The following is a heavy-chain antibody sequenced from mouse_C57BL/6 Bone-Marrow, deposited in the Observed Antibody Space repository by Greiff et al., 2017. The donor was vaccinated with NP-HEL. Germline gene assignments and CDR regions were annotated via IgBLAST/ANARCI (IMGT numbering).Heavy chain of an antibody. CDR3: ARQCSYGYFDV. CDR1: EYEFPSHD. Sequence: EVKLQESGGGLVQPGESLKLSCESNEYEFPSHDMSWVRKTPEKRLELVAAINSDGGSTYYPDTMERRFIISRDNTKKTLYLQMSSLRSEDTAWYYCARQCSYGYFDVWGTGTTVTVSS. J-gene: IGHJ1*03. V-gene: IGHV5-2*01. CDR2: INSDGGST.